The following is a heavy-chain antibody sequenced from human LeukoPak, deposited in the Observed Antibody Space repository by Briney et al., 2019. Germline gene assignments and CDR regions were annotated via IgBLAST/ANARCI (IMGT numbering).Heavy chain of an antibody. CDR3: AREGYGDYLDY. Sequence: RSGGSLRLSCVPSGFTFRSYWMSWVRQAPGKGLEWVANIKQDGSEIYFVDSVKGRFTISRDNAKNSLFLQMNSLRAEDTAVYYCAREGYGDYLDYWGQGTLVTVSS. J-gene: IGHJ4*02. CDR1: GFTFRSYW. CDR2: IKQDGSEI. D-gene: IGHD4-17*01. V-gene: IGHV3-7*01.